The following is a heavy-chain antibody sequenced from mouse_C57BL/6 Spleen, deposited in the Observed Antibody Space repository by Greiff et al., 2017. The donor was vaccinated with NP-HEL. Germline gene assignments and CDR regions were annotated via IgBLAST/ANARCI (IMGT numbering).Heavy chain of an antibody. CDR3: ARQGDYDYDAGFAY. J-gene: IGHJ3*01. CDR1: GFTFSDYG. Sequence: EVQRVESGGGLVKPGGSLKLSCAASGFTFSDYGMHWVRQAPEKGLEWVAYISSGSSTIYYADTVKGRFTISRDNAKNTLFLQMTSLRSEDTAMYYCARQGDYDYDAGFAYWGQGTLVTVSA. V-gene: IGHV5-17*01. D-gene: IGHD2-4*01. CDR2: ISSGSSTI.